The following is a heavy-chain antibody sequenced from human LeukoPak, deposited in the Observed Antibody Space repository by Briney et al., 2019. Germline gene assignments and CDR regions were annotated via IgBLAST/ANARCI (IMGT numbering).Heavy chain of an antibody. Sequence: SVKVSCKPSGGTFSSYAISWVRQAPGPGLEWMGGIIPNFGTANYAQKFQGRVTITADESTSTASMELSSLRSEDTAVYYCARSLGPVYYYGMDVWGQGTTVTVSS. V-gene: IGHV1-69*13. CDR2: IIPNFGTA. J-gene: IGHJ6*02. CDR1: GGTFSSYA. CDR3: ARSLGPVYYYGMDV.